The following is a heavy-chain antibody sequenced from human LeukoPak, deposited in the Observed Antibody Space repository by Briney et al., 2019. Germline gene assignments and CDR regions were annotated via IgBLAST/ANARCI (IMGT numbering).Heavy chain of an antibody. V-gene: IGHV3-23*01. CDR1: GFTFSNYA. Sequence: GGSLRLSCAASGFTFSNYAMSWVRQAPGKGLEWVSAISGGGGSTYYADSVKGRFTISRDNAKNSLYLQMNSLRADDTAVYYCGRDRGHSYGDYWGQGTLVTVSS. CDR2: ISGGGGST. CDR3: GRDRGHSYGDY. J-gene: IGHJ4*02. D-gene: IGHD5-18*01.